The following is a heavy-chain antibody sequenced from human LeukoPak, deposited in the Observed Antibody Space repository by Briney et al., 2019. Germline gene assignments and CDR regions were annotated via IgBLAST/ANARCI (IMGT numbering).Heavy chain of an antibody. J-gene: IGHJ4*02. D-gene: IGHD1-20*01. V-gene: IGHV4-59*01. Sequence: SETLSLTCTVSGGSISRYYRSWIRQPPGKGLEWVGDIYYIGSTKNNPSPPSRGTISVDTSKNQFSLKLSSVTAADTAVYYCARAITGVDYWGQGTLVTVSS. CDR1: GGSISRYY. CDR3: ARAITGVDY. CDR2: IYYIGST.